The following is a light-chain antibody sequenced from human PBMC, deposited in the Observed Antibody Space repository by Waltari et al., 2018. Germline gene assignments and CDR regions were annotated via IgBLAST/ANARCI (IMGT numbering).Light chain of an antibody. J-gene: IGKJ4*01. CDR3: QQYNSYSLLT. V-gene: IGKV1-5*03. Sequence: CRASQSISNWVAWEQQKPGKAPKLLIYKASTLESGVPSRFSGSGSGTEFTLTISSLQPDDFATYYCQQYNSYSLLTFGGGTKVEIK. CDR2: KAS. CDR1: QSISNW.